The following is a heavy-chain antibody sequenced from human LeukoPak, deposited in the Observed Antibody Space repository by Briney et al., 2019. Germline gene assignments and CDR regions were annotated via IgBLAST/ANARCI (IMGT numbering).Heavy chain of an antibody. D-gene: IGHD3-22*01. CDR2: ISSSGST. Sequence: PGWSLRLSCAAPGFTVSSNYMSWVRQAPGKGLEWVSVISSSGSTYYADSVKGRFTISRDNSKNTLYLQMNSLRAEDTAVYYCARGGDSSGSIRSAFDIWGQGTMVTVSS. CDR1: GFTVSSNY. V-gene: IGHV3-53*01. J-gene: IGHJ3*02. CDR3: ARGGDSSGSIRSAFDI.